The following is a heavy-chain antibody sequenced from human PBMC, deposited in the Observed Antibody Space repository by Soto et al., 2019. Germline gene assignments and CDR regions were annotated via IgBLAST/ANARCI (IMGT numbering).Heavy chain of an antibody. CDR3: ARERYCSGGSCYPYYYYGMDV. CDR2: ISSSSSYI. J-gene: IGHJ6*02. CDR1: GFTFSSYS. V-gene: IGHV3-21*01. D-gene: IGHD2-15*01. Sequence: EVQLVESGGGLVKPGGSLRLSCAASGFTFSSYSMNWVRQAPGKGLEWVSSISSSSSYIYYADSVKGRFTISRDNAKNSLYLQMTSLRAEDTAVYYCARERYCSGGSCYPYYYYGMDVWGQGTTVTVSS.